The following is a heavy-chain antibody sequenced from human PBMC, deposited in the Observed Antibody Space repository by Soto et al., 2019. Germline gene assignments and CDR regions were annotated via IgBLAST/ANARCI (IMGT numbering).Heavy chain of an antibody. D-gene: IGHD6-13*01. J-gene: IGHJ4*02. Sequence: PSETLSLTCAVSGGSISSGGYSWSWIRQPPGKGLEWIGYIYHSGSTYYNPSLKSRVTISVDTSKNQFSLKLSSVTAADTAVYYCARGLPLVSGIAAAGMDFDYWGQGTLVTVSS. CDR2: IYHSGST. V-gene: IGHV4-30-2*01. CDR3: ARGLPLVSGIAAAGMDFDY. CDR1: GGSISSGGYS.